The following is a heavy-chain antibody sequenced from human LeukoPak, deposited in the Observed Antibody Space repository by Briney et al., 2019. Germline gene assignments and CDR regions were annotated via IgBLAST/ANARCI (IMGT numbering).Heavy chain of an antibody. Sequence: GRSLRLSYAASGFTFRTYAIHWVRQAPGKGLEWVAVISYDGSHKYYADSVKGRFTISRDDSKNTLYVQMHSLRTEDTAVYFCVRGRMGLQIPFDYWGQGTLVTVSS. CDR3: VRGRMGLQIPFDY. CDR2: ISYDGSHK. J-gene: IGHJ4*02. V-gene: IGHV3-30-3*01. D-gene: IGHD3-16*01. CDR1: GFTFRTYA.